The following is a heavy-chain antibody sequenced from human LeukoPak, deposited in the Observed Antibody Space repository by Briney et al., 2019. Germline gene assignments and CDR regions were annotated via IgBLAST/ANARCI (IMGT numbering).Heavy chain of an antibody. V-gene: IGHV1-8*01. CDR3: ARVSSSSWYVDY. D-gene: IGHD6-13*01. CDR1: GYTFTNYD. J-gene: IGHJ4*02. CDR2: MNPNSGNT. Sequence: ASVKVSCKASGYTFTNYDINWVRQASGQGLEWMGWMNPNSGNTGYAQKFQGRVTITRNTSISTAYMELSSLRSEDTAVYYCARVSSSSWYVDYWGQGTLVTVSS.